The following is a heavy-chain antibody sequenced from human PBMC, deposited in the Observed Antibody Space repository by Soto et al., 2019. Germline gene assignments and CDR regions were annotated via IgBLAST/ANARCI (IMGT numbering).Heavy chain of an antibody. CDR1: GGTFSSYT. Sequence: QVQLVQSGAEVKKPGSSVKVSCKASGGTFSSYTISWVRQAPGQGLEWMGRIIPILGIANYAQKFQGRVTTTADKPTSTASSELRSLRSLDTSVYYCPRDGYGTDVCGNGHTLTASS. CDR2: IIPILGIA. V-gene: IGHV1-69*08. J-gene: IGHJ6*04. CDR3: PRDGYGTDV.